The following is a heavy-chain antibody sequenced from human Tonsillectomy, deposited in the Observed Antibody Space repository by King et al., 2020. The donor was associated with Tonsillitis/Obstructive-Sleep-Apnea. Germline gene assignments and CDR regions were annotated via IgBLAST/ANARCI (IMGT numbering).Heavy chain of an antibody. CDR3: ARDGRTMIVVAYFDY. V-gene: IGHV3-30*04. CDR2: ISYDGSNK. J-gene: IGHJ4*02. CDR1: GFTFSSYA. Sequence: VQLVESGGGVVQPGRSLRLSCAASGFTFSSYAMHWVRQAPGKGLEWVAVISYDGSNKYYADSVKGRFTISRDNSKNTLYLQMNSLRAEDTAVYYCARDGRTMIVVAYFDYWGQGTLVTVSS. D-gene: IGHD3-22*01.